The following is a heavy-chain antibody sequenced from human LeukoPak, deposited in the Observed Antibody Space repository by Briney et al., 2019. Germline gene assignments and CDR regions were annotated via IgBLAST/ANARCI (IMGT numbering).Heavy chain of an antibody. CDR3: ARDLDQYSSSSVWGY. Sequence: ASVKVSRKASGYTFTTYYIHWVRQAPGQGLEWMGIINPSGGSTNYAQKFQGRVTMTRDTSTSTVYLELSSLRSEDTAVYYCARDLDQYSSSSVWGYWGQGTLVTVSS. V-gene: IGHV1-46*01. CDR1: GYTFTTYY. J-gene: IGHJ4*02. D-gene: IGHD6-6*01. CDR2: INPSGGST.